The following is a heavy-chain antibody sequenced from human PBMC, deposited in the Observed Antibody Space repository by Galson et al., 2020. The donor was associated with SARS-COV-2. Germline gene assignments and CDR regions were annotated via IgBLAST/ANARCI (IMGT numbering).Heavy chain of an antibody. Sequence: SGPTLVKPTQTLTLTCTFSGFSLSTSGMCVSWIRQPTGKALEWLARIDWDDDKFYSTSLKTRLTISKDTSKNQVVLTMTNMDPVDTATYYCARIRTVPGYFDYWGQGTLVTVSS. J-gene: IGHJ4*02. CDR1: GFSLSTSGMC. D-gene: IGHD2-2*01. CDR2: IDWDDDK. CDR3: ARIRTVPGYFDY. V-gene: IGHV2-70*17.